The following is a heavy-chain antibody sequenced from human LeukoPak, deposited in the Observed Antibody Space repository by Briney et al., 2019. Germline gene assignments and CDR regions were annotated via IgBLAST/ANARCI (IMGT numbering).Heavy chain of an antibody. CDR2: ISYTGTYI. CDR3: VRDRGTYRPIDY. V-gene: IGHV3-21*04. D-gene: IGHD1-26*01. Sequence: GGSLRLSCGASGFIFSDYNMNWVRQAPGKGLEWVSSISYTGTYIYYADSVKGRFTISRDNAQNSLYLQMNSLRAEDTAIYYCVRDRGTYRPIDYWGQGTLVTVSS. CDR1: GFIFSDYN. J-gene: IGHJ4*02.